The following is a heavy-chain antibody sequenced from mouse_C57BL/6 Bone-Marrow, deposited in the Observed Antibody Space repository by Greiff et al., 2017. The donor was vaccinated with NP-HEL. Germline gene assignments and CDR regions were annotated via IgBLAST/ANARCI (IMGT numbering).Heavy chain of an antibody. CDR2: IHPNSGST. CDR1: GYTFTSYW. D-gene: IGHD3-1*01. J-gene: IGHJ2*01. CDR3: ARRGYGSRADY. V-gene: IGHV1-64*01. Sequence: VQLQQPGAELVKPGASVKLSCKASGYTFTSYWMHWVKQRPGQGLEWIGMIHPNSGSTNYNEKVKSKATLTVDKSSSTAYMQLSSLTSEDSAVYYCARRGYGSRADYWGQGTTLTVSS.